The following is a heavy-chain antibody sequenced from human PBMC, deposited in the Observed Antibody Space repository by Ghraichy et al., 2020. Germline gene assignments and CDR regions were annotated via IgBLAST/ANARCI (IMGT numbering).Heavy chain of an antibody. V-gene: IGHV4-59*12. D-gene: IGHD3-10*01. Sequence: SETLSLTCTVSGGSISSYYWSWIRQPPGKGLEWIGYIYYSGSTNYNPSLKSRVTISVDTSKNQFSLKLSSVTAADTAVYYCARGGLAYYYGSGRSFDYWGQGTLVTVSS. J-gene: IGHJ4*02. CDR2: IYYSGST. CDR3: ARGGLAYYYGSGRSFDY. CDR1: GGSISSYY.